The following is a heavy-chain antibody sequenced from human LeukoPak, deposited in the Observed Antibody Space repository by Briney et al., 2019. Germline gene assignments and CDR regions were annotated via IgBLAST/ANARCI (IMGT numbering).Heavy chain of an antibody. J-gene: IGHJ4*02. CDR3: ARQTGSGLFTLP. D-gene: IGHD3-10*01. CDR2: IYDSGST. Sequence: SETLSLTCAVSGGSINNYYWSWIRQPPGKGLEWIGYIYDSGSTNYNPSLQSRVTTSLDTSKNQVSLELSSVTAADTAVYYCARQTGSGLFTLPGGQGTLVTVSS. V-gene: IGHV4-59*01. CDR1: GGSINNYY.